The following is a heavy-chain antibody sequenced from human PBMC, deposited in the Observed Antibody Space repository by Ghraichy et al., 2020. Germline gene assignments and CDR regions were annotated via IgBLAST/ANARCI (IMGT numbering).Heavy chain of an antibody. V-gene: IGHV3-9*01. D-gene: IGHD3-22*01. J-gene: IGHJ4*02. CDR2: ISWNSGSI. CDR3: AKGDYYDSSGYCYDY. CDR1: GFTFDDYA. Sequence: SLNISCAASGFTFDDYAMHWVRQAPGKGLEWVSGISWNSGSIDYVDSVKGRFTISRDNAKNSLYLQMNSLRAEDTALYYCAKGDYYDSSGYCYDYWGQGTLVTVSS.